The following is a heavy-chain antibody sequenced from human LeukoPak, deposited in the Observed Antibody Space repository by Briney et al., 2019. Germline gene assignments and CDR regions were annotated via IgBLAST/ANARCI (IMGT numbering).Heavy chain of an antibody. CDR1: GFTFSRFG. V-gene: IGHV3-30*03. Sequence: SGGSLRLSCAVSGFTFSRFGMNWVRQAPGKGLEWVAVTSSDLNVKLYADSVKGRFTISRDNSRSTLYLQMNSLRPEDTAIYYCAREGYYGSGSPPSLYFDYWGQGTLVTVSS. CDR2: TSSDLNVK. CDR3: AREGYYGSGSPPSLYFDY. J-gene: IGHJ4*02. D-gene: IGHD3-10*01.